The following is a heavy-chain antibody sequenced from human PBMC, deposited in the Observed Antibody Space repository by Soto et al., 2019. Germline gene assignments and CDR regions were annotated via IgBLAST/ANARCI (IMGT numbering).Heavy chain of an antibody. Sequence: GASVKISFNCSGYSFSTYWMSWVREMPWKGLEWMGRIDPSDSYTKYSPSFQGNVTISADKSISTAYLQWSSLKASDNAIYYCARHVKYGSSTYYSYYYDMDVWGQGTTVTVSS. D-gene: IGHD6-6*01. CDR1: GYSFSTYW. V-gene: IGHV5-10-1*01. J-gene: IGHJ6*02. CDR3: ARHVKYGSSTYYSYYYDMDV. CDR2: IDPSDSYT.